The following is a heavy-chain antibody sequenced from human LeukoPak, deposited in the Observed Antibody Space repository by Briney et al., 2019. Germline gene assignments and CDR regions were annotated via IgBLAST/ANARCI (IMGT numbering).Heavy chain of an antibody. CDR1: GFTFSSNW. CDR3: VRDLGGGSGH. J-gene: IGHJ4*02. D-gene: IGHD1-26*01. Sequence: GGSLRLSCAASGFTFSSNWMHWVRQAPGKGLVWVSRINEDGSTTNYADSVKGRSTIFRDNAKNTLYLQMNSLRAEDTAVYYCVRDLGGGSGHWGQGTLVTVSS. V-gene: IGHV3-74*01. CDR2: INEDGSTT.